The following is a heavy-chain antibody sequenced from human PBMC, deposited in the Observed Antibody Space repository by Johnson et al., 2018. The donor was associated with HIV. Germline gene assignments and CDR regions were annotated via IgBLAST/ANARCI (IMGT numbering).Heavy chain of an antibody. CDR2: IISDVSSA. J-gene: IGHJ3*02. D-gene: IGHD2/OR15-2a*01. CDR3: TTGAFHAYDM. V-gene: IGHV3-74*02. CDR1: GFTFSPYW. Sequence: VQLVESGGGFVQPGGSLRLSCAASGFTFSPYWMHWVRQAPGQGLVWVSRIISDVSSAIYTDSVTGRFTISRDNTKNTLYLQMNSLRAEDTAVYYCTTGAFHAYDMWGQGTMVTVSS.